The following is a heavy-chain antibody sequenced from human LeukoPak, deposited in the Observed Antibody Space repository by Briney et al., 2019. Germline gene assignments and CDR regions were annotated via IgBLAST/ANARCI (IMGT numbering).Heavy chain of an antibody. CDR2: ISGSGGST. V-gene: IGHV3-23*01. J-gene: IGHJ6*03. CDR1: GFTFSSYG. D-gene: IGHD6-19*01. CDR3: AKVGIAVAGFHKPYYMDV. Sequence: PGGTLRLSCAGSGFTFSSYGMSWVRQTPGKGLEWVSAISGSGGSTYYADSVKGRFTISRGNSKNTLYLQMNSLRAEDTAVYYCAKVGIAVAGFHKPYYMDVWGKGTTVTISS.